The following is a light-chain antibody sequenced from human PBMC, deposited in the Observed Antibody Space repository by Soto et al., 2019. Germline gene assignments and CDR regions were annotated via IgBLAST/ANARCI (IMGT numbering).Light chain of an antibody. CDR3: QQYNNWPPWT. J-gene: IGKJ1*01. Sequence: EIVMTQSPATLSVSPWERASLSCMASQSVSSNLAWYQQKPGQAPRLLIYGASARATGIPARFSGSGSGTEFTLTISSLQSEDFAVYYCQQYNNWPPWTFGQGTKVDNK. CDR1: QSVSSN. V-gene: IGKV3-15*01. CDR2: GAS.